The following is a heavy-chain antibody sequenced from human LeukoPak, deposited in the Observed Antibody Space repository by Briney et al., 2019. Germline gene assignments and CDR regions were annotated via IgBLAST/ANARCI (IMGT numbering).Heavy chain of an antibody. CDR2: IRYSGST. J-gene: IGHJ4*02. CDR1: GGSISIRNYY. V-gene: IGHV4-39*01. D-gene: IGHD2-21*01. Sequence: SETLSLTCTVSGGSISIRNYYWGWIRQPPGKGLEWIVSIRYSGSTYYNPSLRSRVTISVDTTKNQLSLKLASVTAADTAVYYCARQDCSAACYHFDYWGQGTLVTVSS. CDR3: ARQDCSAACYHFDY.